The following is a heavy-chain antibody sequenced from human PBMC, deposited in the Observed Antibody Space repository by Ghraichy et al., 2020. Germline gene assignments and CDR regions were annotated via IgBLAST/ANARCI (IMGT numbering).Heavy chain of an antibody. CDR2: IYTSGST. CDR3: ARDIVVVPAERGAFDI. D-gene: IGHD2-2*01. V-gene: IGHV4-4*07. Sequence: GSLSLTCTVFGGSISSYYWSWIRQPAGKGLEWIGRIYTSGSTNYNPSLKSRVTMSVDTSKNQFSLKLSSVTAADTAVYYCARDIVVVPAERGAFDIWGQGTMVTVSS. CDR1: GGSISSYY. J-gene: IGHJ3*02.